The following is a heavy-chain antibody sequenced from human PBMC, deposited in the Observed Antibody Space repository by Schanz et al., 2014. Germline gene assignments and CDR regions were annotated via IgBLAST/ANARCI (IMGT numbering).Heavy chain of an antibody. V-gene: IGHV3-23*04. J-gene: IGHJ6*02. CDR3: AKDSCSSTPCYGYGMDV. CDR2: ISGGGGTR. CDR1: GFTFSSYG. D-gene: IGHD2-2*01. Sequence: VQLVESGGGLVQPGRSLRLSCVASGFTFSSYGMSWVRQGPGKGLEWVSGISGGGGTRNYADSVKGRFTVFRDNSKRTLYLEINDPRAEDTAVYYCAKDSCSSTPCYGYGMDVWGQGSTVTVSS.